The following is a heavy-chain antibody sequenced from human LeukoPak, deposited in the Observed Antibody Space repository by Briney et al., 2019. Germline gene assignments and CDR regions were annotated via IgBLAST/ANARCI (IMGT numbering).Heavy chain of an antibody. CDR1: GYTFTSYG. Sequence: ASVKVSCKASGYTFTSYGISWVRQAPGQGLEWMGWISAYNGNTNYAQKLQGRVTMTTDTSTSTAYMELRSLRSEDTAVYYCARGPTRGNFWSGYYYYYMDVWGKGTTVTVSS. CDR3: ARGPTRGNFWSGYYYYYMDV. V-gene: IGHV1-18*01. J-gene: IGHJ6*03. D-gene: IGHD3-3*01. CDR2: ISAYNGNT.